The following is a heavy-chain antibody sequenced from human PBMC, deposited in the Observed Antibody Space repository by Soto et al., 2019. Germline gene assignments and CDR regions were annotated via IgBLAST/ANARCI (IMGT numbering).Heavy chain of an antibody. CDR3: VSDSSGYRVPFDY. V-gene: IGHV1-18*01. Sequence: QIRLVQSGSEVKKPGASVKVSCKASGYTFSNYGISWVRQAPGQGLEWMGWISTNNANTYYSQKVQGRVTMTTDTPTSTAYMELKSLRSDDTGVYYCVSDSSGYRVPFDYWGQGSLITVSS. J-gene: IGHJ4*02. CDR2: ISTNNANT. CDR1: GYTFSNYG. D-gene: IGHD3-22*01.